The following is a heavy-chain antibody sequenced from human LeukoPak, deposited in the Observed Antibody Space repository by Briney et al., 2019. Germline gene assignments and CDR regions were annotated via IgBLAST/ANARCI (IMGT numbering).Heavy chain of an antibody. CDR2: IYHSGST. V-gene: IGHV4-38-2*01. CDR3: ARLSYDYVWGSYRYDAYFDY. CDR1: GYSNSSGYY. J-gene: IGHJ4*02. Sequence: SETLSLTCAVSGYSNSSGYYWGWIRQPPGKGLEWIGSIYHSGSTYYNPSLKSRVTISVDTSKNQFSLKLSSVTAADTAVYYCARLSYDYVWGSYRYDAYFDYWGQGTLVTVSS. D-gene: IGHD3-16*02.